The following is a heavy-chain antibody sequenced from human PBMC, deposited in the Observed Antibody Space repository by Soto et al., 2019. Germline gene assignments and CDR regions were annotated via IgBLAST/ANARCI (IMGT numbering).Heavy chain of an antibody. CDR1: GFTFDVYA. Sequence: EVQLVESGGGWVQPGRSLRLSCAASGFTFDVYAMHWVRQAPGKGPEWVSGINYNSGSVGYADSVKGRFTISRDNAKNSLQLQMNSLRAEDTAVYYCAKDISLRGWVYLVVEYWGQGTLVTVSP. V-gene: IGHV3-9*01. D-gene: IGHD6-13*01. CDR2: INYNSGSV. CDR3: AKDISLRGWVYLVVEY. J-gene: IGHJ4*02.